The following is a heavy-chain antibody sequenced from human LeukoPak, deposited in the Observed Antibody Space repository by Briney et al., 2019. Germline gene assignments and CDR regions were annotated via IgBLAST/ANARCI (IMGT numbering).Heavy chain of an antibody. V-gene: IGHV3-7*01. Sequence: PGGSLRLSCAASEFTFSTYWMSWVRQAPGKGLEWVANIKQDGSEKYYVDSVKGRFTISRDNAKNSLYLQMNSLRAEDTAVYYCASYDYGKPRIEDAFDIWGQGTMVTVSS. CDR3: ASYDYGKPRIEDAFDI. CDR2: IKQDGSEK. CDR1: EFTFSTYW. D-gene: IGHD4-17*01. J-gene: IGHJ3*02.